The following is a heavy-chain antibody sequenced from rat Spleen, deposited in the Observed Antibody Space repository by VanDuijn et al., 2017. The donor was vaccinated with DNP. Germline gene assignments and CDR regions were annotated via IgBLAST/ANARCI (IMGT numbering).Heavy chain of an antibody. J-gene: IGHJ1*01. Sequence: EVQLVESVGGLVQPGRSLKLSCAASGFTFSNYYMAWVRQAPTKGLEWVAYISTGGGSTYYRDSVKGRFTISRDNAKSTLYLQMDSLRSEDTATYYCTTDTAAGWYFDFWGPGTMVTVSS. CDR1: GFTFSNYY. V-gene: IGHV5-27*01. CDR3: TTDTAAGWYFDF. D-gene: IGHD1-8*01. CDR2: ISTGGGST.